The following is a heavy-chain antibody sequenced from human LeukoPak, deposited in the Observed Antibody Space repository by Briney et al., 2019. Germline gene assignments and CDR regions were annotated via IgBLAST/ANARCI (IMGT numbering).Heavy chain of an antibody. D-gene: IGHD6-13*01. CDR1: GGSLSSNTYY. V-gene: IGHV4-39*01. Sequence: SETLSLTCSVSGGSLSSNTYYWGWIRQPPGEGLEWIGSIYYSGSIYYSPSLKSRVTISVDTSNNQFSLKLTSLTAADTAVYYCARHPRGTLQQPVNPDIWGQGALVTVSS. CDR2: IYYSGSI. J-gene: IGHJ4*02. CDR3: ARHPRGTLQQPVNPDI.